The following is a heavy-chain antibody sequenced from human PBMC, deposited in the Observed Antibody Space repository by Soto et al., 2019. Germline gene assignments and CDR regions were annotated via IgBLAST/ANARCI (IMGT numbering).Heavy chain of an antibody. CDR1: GFTFSSYA. J-gene: IGHJ6*02. CDR3: AKEGGSGSYYNRYYYGMDV. D-gene: IGHD3-10*01. CDR2: ISGSGGST. V-gene: IGHV3-23*01. Sequence: GGSLRLSCAASGFTFSSYAMSWVRQAPGKGLERVSAISGSGGSTYYADSVKGRFTISRDNSKNTLYLQMNSLRAEDTAVYYCAKEGGSGSYYNRYYYGMDVWGQGTTVTVS.